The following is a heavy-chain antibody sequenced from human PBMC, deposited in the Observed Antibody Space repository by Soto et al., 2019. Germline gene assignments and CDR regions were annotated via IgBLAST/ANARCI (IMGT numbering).Heavy chain of an antibody. J-gene: IGHJ4*02. CDR3: ARGIYDGESTGYYFDC. Sequence: EVQLVQSGAEVKKPGESLKISCKGSGYSFSTYWIGWVRQMPGKGLEWMGIIYPGDSDTRYSPSFQGQVTISADKSISIAYVQWNNLKASDTAMYYCARGIYDGESTGYYFDCWGQGTLVTVSS. D-gene: IGHD3-10*01. V-gene: IGHV5-51*01. CDR1: GYSFSTYW. CDR2: IYPGDSDT.